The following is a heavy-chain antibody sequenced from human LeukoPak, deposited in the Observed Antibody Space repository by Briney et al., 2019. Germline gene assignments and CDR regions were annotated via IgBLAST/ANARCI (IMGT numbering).Heavy chain of an antibody. Sequence: ASVKVSCKASGGTFISYAISWVRQAPGQGLEWMGGIIPIFGTANYAQKFQGRVTITADESTSTAYMELSSLRSEDTAVYYCERGGAISCSGGSCYENRHAFDIWGQGTMVTVSS. V-gene: IGHV1-69*13. CDR1: GGTFISYA. CDR2: IIPIFGTA. J-gene: IGHJ3*02. CDR3: ERGGAISCSGGSCYENRHAFDI. D-gene: IGHD2-15*01.